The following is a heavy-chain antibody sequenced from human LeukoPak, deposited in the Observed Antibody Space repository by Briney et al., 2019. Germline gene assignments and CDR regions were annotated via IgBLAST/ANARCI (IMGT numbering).Heavy chain of an antibody. D-gene: IGHD3-3*01. V-gene: IGHV3-30*02. CDR1: GFTFNNYG. CDR2: IRYDGSNK. CDR3: AKGRITIFGVVTH. Sequence: GGSLRLSCAASGFTFNNYGMHWVRQAPGKGLEWVTFIRYDGSNKYYADSVKGRFTISRDNSKNTLYLQMNSLRAEDTAVYYCAKGRITIFGVVTHWGQGTLVTVSS. J-gene: IGHJ4*02.